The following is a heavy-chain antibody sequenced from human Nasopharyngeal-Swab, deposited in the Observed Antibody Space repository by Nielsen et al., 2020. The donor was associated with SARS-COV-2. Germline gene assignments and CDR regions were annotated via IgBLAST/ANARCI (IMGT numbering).Heavy chain of an antibody. CDR1: GGSVSSGSYY. CDR3: ARDVSGWYGVDI. J-gene: IGHJ3*02. Sequence: SETLSLTCTVSGGSVSSGSYYWSWIRQPPGKGLEWIGYIYYSGSTNYNPSLKSRVTISKDTSKNQFSLKLSSVTAADSAVYYCARDVSGWYGVDIWGQGTMVTVSS. V-gene: IGHV4-61*01. D-gene: IGHD6-19*01. CDR2: IYYSGST.